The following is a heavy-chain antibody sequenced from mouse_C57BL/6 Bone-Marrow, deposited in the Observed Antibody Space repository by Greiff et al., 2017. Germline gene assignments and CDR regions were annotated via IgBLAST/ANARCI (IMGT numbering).Heavy chain of an antibody. CDR1: GFSLTSYA. Sequence: VNVVESGPGLVAPSQSLSITCTVSGFSLTSYAISWVRQPPGKGLEWLGVIWTGGGTNYNSALKSRLSISKDNSKSQVFLKMNSLQTDDTARYYCARGPHGSSYWYFDVWGTGTTVTVSS. D-gene: IGHD1-1*01. V-gene: IGHV2-9-1*01. CDR2: IWTGGGT. J-gene: IGHJ1*03. CDR3: ARGPHGSSYWYFDV.